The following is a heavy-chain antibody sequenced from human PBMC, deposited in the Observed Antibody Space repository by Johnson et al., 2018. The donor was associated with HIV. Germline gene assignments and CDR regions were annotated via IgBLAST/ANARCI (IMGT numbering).Heavy chain of an antibody. CDR3: ARDATPWGGDHVGYAFDL. Sequence: QEQLVESGGGVVKPGGSLRLSCAASGFTFNDYFMSWIRQAPGKGLECLAYISSSGSSIYYTASVKGRFTISRDNSKNSLYLEMNSLRAEDTALYYCARDATPWGGDHVGYAFDLWGQGTMVTVSS. D-gene: IGHD4-17*01. V-gene: IGHV3-11*04. J-gene: IGHJ3*01. CDR2: ISSSGSSI. CDR1: GFTFNDYF.